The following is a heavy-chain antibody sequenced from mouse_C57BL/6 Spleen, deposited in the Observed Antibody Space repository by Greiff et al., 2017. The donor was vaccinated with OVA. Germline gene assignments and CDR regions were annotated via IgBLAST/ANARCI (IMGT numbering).Heavy chain of an antibody. CDR1: GFSLSTSGMG. CDR3: ARRTDHEGAMDY. CDR2: IYWDDDK. V-gene: IGHV8-12*01. J-gene: IGHJ4*01. Sequence: QVTLKVSGPGILQSSQTLSLTCSFSGFSLSTSGMGVSWIRQPSGKGLEWLAHIYWDDDKRYNPSLKSRPTISKDTSRNQAFLKLTSVDTANTATYNCARRTDHEGAMDYWGQGTSVTVSS.